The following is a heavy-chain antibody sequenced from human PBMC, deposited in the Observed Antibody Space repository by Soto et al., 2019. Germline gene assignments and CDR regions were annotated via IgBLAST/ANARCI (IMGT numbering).Heavy chain of an antibody. CDR2: IYTNGAT. CDR3: ARRASGSGRHFDN. Sequence: QVQLQESGPGLVKPSETLSLTCTVSGDSISSYYWSWIRQPAGKGLEWIGRIYTNGATNYNPSLRSRVTMSVDTSNNQFSLELSSVTAADTAVYYCARRASGSGRHFDNWGQGTLVTVSS. CDR1: GDSISSYY. V-gene: IGHV4-4*07. D-gene: IGHD3-10*01. J-gene: IGHJ4*02.